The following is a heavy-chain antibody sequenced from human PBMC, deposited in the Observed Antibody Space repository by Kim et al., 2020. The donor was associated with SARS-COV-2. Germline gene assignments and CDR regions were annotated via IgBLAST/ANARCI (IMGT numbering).Heavy chain of an antibody. D-gene: IGHD6-19*01. V-gene: IGHV1-18*01. CDR2: ISAYNGNT. J-gene: IGHJ5*02. CDR3: ARAIAVAGTDMEFDP. Sequence: QGLEWMGWISAYNGNTNYAQKLQGRVTMTTDTSTSTAYMELRSLRSDDTAVYYCARAIAVAGTDMEFDPWGQGTLVTVSS.